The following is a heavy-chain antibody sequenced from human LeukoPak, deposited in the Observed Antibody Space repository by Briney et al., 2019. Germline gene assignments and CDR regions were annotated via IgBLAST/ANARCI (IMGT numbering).Heavy chain of an antibody. CDR1: GYTFTGYY. CDR2: INPNSGGT. CDR3: ARDRGMITFGGVIPSYYFDY. Sequence: ASVKVSCKASGYTFTGYYMHWVRQAPGQGLEWMGWINPNSGGTNYAQKFQGRVTMTGDTSISTAYMELSRLRSDDTAVYYCARDRGMITFGGVIPSYYFDYWGQGTLVTVSS. V-gene: IGHV1-2*02. J-gene: IGHJ4*02. D-gene: IGHD3-16*02.